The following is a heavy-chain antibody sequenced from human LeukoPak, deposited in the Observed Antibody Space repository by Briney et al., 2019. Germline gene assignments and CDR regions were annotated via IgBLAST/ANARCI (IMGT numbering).Heavy chain of an antibody. V-gene: IGHV3-74*01. Sequence: GGSLRLSCAASGFTFSSYWMHWVRQAPGRGLVWVSRINSDESSTSYADSVKGRFTISRDNAKNTLYLQMNSLRAEDTAVYYCARDPWTLRYFDWLPTTDYGMDVWGQGTTVTVSS. CDR2: INSDESST. D-gene: IGHD3-9*01. CDR3: ARDPWTLRYFDWLPTTDYGMDV. CDR1: GFTFSSYW. J-gene: IGHJ6*02.